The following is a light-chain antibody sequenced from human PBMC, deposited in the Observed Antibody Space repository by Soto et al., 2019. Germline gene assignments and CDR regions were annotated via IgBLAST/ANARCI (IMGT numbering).Light chain of an antibody. CDR1: QSVSSSY. Sequence: EIVLTQSPGTLSLSPGERATLSCRASQSVSSSYLAWYQQKPGQAPRLLIYGASSRATGIPDRFSGSGSGADFTLTISRLEPDDFAVYYCQQYGSSPATFGGGNKVEIK. V-gene: IGKV3-20*01. CDR2: GAS. CDR3: QQYGSSPAT. J-gene: IGKJ4*01.